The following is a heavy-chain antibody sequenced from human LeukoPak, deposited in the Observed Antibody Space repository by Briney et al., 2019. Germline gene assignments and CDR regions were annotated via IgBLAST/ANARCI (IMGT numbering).Heavy chain of an antibody. CDR3: ASTHTAMVTGFDY. CDR2: ISYDGSNR. J-gene: IGHJ4*02. D-gene: IGHD5-18*01. CDR1: GFTLTSYA. Sequence: GGPLRLPCGAPGFTLTSYAMHWVAQAPGKGLEGWAVISYDGSNRYYADSVKGRFTISRDNSKNTLYLQMNSLRAEDTAVYYCASTHTAMVTGFDYWGQGTLVTVSS. V-gene: IGHV3-30-3*01.